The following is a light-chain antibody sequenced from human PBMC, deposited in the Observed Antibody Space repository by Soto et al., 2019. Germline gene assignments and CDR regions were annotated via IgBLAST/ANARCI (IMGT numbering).Light chain of an antibody. CDR1: QSVSFY. Sequence: EIPLTQSTATLSLSAGESATLSCRASQSVSFYVARYQQKPGQAPRLLLYDASKRAPGIPARFSGSGSGTDFTLTISSLEPEDFAVYYCQQRSNWPPFTFGGGTKVDI. CDR3: QQRSNWPPFT. CDR2: DAS. J-gene: IGKJ4*01. V-gene: IGKV3-11*01.